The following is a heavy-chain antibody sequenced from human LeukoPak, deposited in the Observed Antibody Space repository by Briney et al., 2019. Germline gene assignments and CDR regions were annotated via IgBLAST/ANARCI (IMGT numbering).Heavy chain of an antibody. Sequence: ASVKVSCKASGGTFSSYAISWVRQAPGQGVEWMGGIIPIFGTANYAQKFQGRVTITADKSTSTAYMELSSPRSEDTAVYYCARTKQPGILDYWGQGTLVTVSS. CDR2: IIPIFGTA. J-gene: IGHJ4*02. V-gene: IGHV1-69*06. CDR1: GGTFSSYA. D-gene: IGHD2-15*01. CDR3: ARTKQPGILDY.